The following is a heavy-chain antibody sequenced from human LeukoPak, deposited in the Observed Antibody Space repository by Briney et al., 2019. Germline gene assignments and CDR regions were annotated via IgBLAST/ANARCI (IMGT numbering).Heavy chain of an antibody. CDR3: VRDWDYGDCRFDP. CDR2: IYTSGST. CDR1: GGSISSGSYY. J-gene: IGHJ5*02. V-gene: IGHV4-61*02. Sequence: SETLSLTCTVSGGSISSGSYYWSWIRQPAGKGLEWIGRIYTSGSTNYNPSLKSRVTISVDTSKNQFSLKLNSVTAVDTAVYYCVRDWDYGDCRFDPWGLGTLVTVSS. D-gene: IGHD4-17*01.